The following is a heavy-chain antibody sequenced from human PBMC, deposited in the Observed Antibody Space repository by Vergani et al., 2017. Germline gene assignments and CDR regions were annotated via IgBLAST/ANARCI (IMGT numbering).Heavy chain of an antibody. Sequence: LESGGGLVQPGGSIRLSCFGSGFTFSTFNMHWVRQIPGKGVEWVAVIGNDGTKKFYADSVKGRFNISRDNSKDTLYLQMNGLKSEDTAMYYCAKGGSVSSGDLSYYYYMDVWGKGTTVTVAS. D-gene: IGHD3-10*01. CDR1: GFTFSTFN. J-gene: IGHJ6*03. CDR3: AKGGSVSSGDLSYYYYMDV. CDR2: IGNDGTKK. V-gene: IGHV3-30*02.